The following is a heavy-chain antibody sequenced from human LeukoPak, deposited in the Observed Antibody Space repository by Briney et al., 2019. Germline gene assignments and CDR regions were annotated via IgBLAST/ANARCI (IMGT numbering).Heavy chain of an antibody. CDR2: IYSGDSDT. CDR3: ARLWGFGRPSIDH. CDR1: GYSFPLYW. J-gene: IGHJ4*02. V-gene: IGHV5-51*01. Sequence: GESLKISCKGSGYSFPLYWIAWVRQMPGKGLEWMGTIYSGDSDTRYSPSFQGQVTISADKSINTAYLQWSSLKASDTAMYYCARLWGFGRPSIDHWGQGTLVSVSS. D-gene: IGHD3-10*01.